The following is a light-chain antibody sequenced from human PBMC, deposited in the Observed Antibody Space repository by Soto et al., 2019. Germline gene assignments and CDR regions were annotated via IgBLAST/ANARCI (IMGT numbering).Light chain of an antibody. CDR1: SSDVGSYNF. Sequence: QSALTQPASVSASPGQSITISCTGTSSDVGSYNFVSWYQQHPGKAPKLMIFDVSVRPSGVSNRVSGSKSGNTASLTISGLQAEDEAHYYCSSYTTASTAIFGGGTKLTVL. CDR3: SSYTTASTAI. CDR2: DVS. V-gene: IGLV2-14*03. J-gene: IGLJ2*01.